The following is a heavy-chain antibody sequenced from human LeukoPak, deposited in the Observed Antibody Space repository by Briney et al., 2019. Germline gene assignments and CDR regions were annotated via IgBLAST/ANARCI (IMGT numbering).Heavy chain of an antibody. CDR2: IYYSGST. J-gene: IGHJ4*02. CDR1: GGSISSYY. Sequence: PSETLSLTCTVSGGSISSYYWSWIRQPPGKGLEWIGYIYYSGSTNYNPSLKSRVTISVDTSKNQFSLKLSSVTAADTAVYYCARVEVAVAGMVYWGQGTLVTVSS. CDR3: ARVEVAVAGMVY. V-gene: IGHV4-59*01. D-gene: IGHD6-19*01.